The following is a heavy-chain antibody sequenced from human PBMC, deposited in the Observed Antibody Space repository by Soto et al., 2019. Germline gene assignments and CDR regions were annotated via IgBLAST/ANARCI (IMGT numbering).Heavy chain of an antibody. CDR2: INPNSGGT. D-gene: IGHD6-13*01. J-gene: IGHJ6*02. CDR3: ARDIAAAGSDSYYYYYGMDV. Sequence: QVQLVQSGAEVKKPGASVKVSCKASGYTFTGYYMHWVRQAPGQGLEWMGWINPNSGGTNYAQKFQGWVTMTRDTSISTAYMELSRLRSDDTAVYYCARDIAAAGSDSYYYYYGMDVWGQGTTVTVSS. CDR1: GYTFTGYY. V-gene: IGHV1-2*04.